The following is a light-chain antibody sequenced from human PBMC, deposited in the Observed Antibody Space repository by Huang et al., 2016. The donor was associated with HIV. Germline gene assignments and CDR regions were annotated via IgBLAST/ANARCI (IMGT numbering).Light chain of an antibody. CDR3: MQGSHWPPT. Sequence: DVVMTQSPLSLPVTLGQPASISCRSSESLVYSDGNTYLQWFQQRPGQSPRRLISKVSIRDSGVPDRFSGSGSGTNFTLKISRVEAEDVGIYYCMQGSHWPPTFGPGTKVDFK. J-gene: IGKJ3*01. CDR1: ESLVYSDGNTY. V-gene: IGKV2-30*01. CDR2: KVS.